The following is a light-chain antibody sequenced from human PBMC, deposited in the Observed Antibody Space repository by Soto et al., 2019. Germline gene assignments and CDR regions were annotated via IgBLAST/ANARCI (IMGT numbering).Light chain of an antibody. J-gene: IGKJ1*01. CDR2: DAS. CDR3: QQYNSYSRA. V-gene: IGKV1-5*01. Sequence: DIQMTRSPSTLSASVGDRVTITCRASQSIGTWLAWYQHKPGRAPKLLIYDASTLEGGVPSRFSGSRSGTEFTFTISSLQPDDFATYYCQQYNSYSRAFGQGTKVEIK. CDR1: QSIGTW.